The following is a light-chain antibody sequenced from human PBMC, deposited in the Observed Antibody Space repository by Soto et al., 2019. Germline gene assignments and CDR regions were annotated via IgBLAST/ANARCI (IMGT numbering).Light chain of an antibody. J-gene: IGLJ3*02. CDR3: SSYTTSTTGV. V-gene: IGLV2-14*01. Sequence: QSSLTQPASVSGSPGQSITISCTGTSSDVGAYNYVSWFQQHPGKAPRLIIYDVSNRPSGVSNRFSGSKSGNTASLTISGLQAEDEADYYCSSYTTSTTGVFGGGTQLTGL. CDR2: DVS. CDR1: SSDVGAYNY.